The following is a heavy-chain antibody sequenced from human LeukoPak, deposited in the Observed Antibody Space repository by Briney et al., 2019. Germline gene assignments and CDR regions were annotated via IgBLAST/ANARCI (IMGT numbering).Heavy chain of an antibody. Sequence: GGSLRLSCAAPGFTFSSYSMNWVRQAPGKGLEWVSSISSSSTYIYYADSVKGRFTISRDNAKNSLYLQMNSLRADDTAIYYCARESRSVVTRYFQHWGQGTLVTVSS. CDR1: GFTFSSYS. CDR2: ISSSSTYI. J-gene: IGHJ1*01. V-gene: IGHV3-21*01. D-gene: IGHD4-23*01. CDR3: ARESRSVVTRYFQH.